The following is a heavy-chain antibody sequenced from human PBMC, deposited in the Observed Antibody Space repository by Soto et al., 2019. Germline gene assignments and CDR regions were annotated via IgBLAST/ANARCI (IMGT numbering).Heavy chain of an antibody. CDR3: ARHGSN. Sequence: QLQLQESGPGLVKPSETLSLTCTVSGVSISNSSYYWGWIRLPPGKGLEWIGTIYYSGITYYNPSLKSRVTISVDTSKNQFSLKLTSVTAADTAVYYCARHGSNWGQGTLVTVSS. CDR1: GVSISNSSYY. V-gene: IGHV4-39*01. J-gene: IGHJ4*02. CDR2: IYYSGIT.